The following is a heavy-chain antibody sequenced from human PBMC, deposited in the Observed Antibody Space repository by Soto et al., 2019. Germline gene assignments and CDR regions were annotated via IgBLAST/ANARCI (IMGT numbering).Heavy chain of an antibody. J-gene: IGHJ6*02. CDR3: ARSTNYVFWGGQPYYNGMDV. V-gene: IGHV4-61*01. CDR2: MYNSATT. D-gene: IGHD3-3*01. CDR1: GVSVSSDSYY. Sequence: SETLSLTYTVSGVSVSSDSYYWSWIRQSPGKGLEWIGYMYNSATTNYNATRKSLVTISVDTSKHQFSLRRISVNAADPAVYFCARSTNYVFWGGQPYYNGMDVWGQGTTVTVS.